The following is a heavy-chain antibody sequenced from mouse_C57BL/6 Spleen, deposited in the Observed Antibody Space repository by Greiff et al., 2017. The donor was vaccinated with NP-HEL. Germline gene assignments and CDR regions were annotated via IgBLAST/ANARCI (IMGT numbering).Heavy chain of an antibody. CDR1: GYTFTDYN. J-gene: IGHJ2*01. Sequence: VQLKQSGPELVKPGASVKIPCKASGYTFTDYNMDWVKQSHGKSLEWIGDINPNNGGTIYNQKFKGKATLTVDKSSSTAYMELRSLTSEDTAVYYCARLGSPYYFDYWGQGTTLTVSS. D-gene: IGHD4-1*01. CDR3: ARLGSPYYFDY. V-gene: IGHV1-18*01. CDR2: INPNNGGT.